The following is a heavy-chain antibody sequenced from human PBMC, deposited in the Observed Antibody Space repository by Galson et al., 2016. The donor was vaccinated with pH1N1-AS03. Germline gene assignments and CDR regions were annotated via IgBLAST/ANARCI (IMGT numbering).Heavy chain of an antibody. J-gene: IGHJ6*02. V-gene: IGHV1-2*04. CDR1: GYIFTGFY. Sequence: SCKASGYIFTGFYVHWVRQAPGQGLEWMGWINPNNGVTNYAQKFQAWVTMTGDTSISTAYMELYGLKSDDTAVYYCARDPRGPCSSATCATIYYFGMDVWGQGTTVIVSS. CDR2: INPNNGVT. CDR3: ARDPRGPCSSATCATIYYFGMDV. D-gene: IGHD3-10*01.